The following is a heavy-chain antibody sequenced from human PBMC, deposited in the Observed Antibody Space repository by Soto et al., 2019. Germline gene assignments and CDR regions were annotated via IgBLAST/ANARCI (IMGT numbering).Heavy chain of an antibody. Sequence: EVQLVESGGGLVQPGGSLRLSCAVSGFAVNYMSWVRQAPGKGLEWLSVIYXXXSTYYADSVRGRFIISRDKSKNTLXXXXXXXXXXXXALYYCAIDGSDHWGQGTLVTVSS. J-gene: IGHJ4*02. CDR3: AIDGSDH. CDR1: GFAVNY. CDR2: IYXXXST. V-gene: IGHV3-66*01. D-gene: IGHD2-21*01.